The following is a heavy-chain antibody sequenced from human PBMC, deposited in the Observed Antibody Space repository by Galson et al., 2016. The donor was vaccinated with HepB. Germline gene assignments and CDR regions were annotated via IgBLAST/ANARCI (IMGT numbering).Heavy chain of an antibody. CDR1: GFSFNTYA. V-gene: IGHV3-23*01. Sequence: SLRLSCAASGFSFNTYAMTWVRQAPGKGLEWVSTISGRDISTYYADSVKGRFTISRDSSRNMIYLHMNSLRAEDTSIYYCARAVSASATWYYYYMDVWGLGTTVTVSS. CDR3: ARAVSASATWYYYYMDV. J-gene: IGHJ6*02. CDR2: ISGRDIST. D-gene: IGHD1-1*01.